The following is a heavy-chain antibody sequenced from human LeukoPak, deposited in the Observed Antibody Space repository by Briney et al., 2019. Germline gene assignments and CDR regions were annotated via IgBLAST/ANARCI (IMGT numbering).Heavy chain of an antibody. CDR3: ARDLSTAAAGTY. J-gene: IGHJ4*02. Sequence: GGSLRLSCAASGFTFSSYAMHWVRQAPGKGLEWVAVISYDGSNKYYADSAKGRFTISRDNSKNTLYLQMNSLRAEDTAVYYCARDLSTAAAGTYWGQGTLVTVSS. D-gene: IGHD6-13*01. V-gene: IGHV3-30-3*01. CDR1: GFTFSSYA. CDR2: ISYDGSNK.